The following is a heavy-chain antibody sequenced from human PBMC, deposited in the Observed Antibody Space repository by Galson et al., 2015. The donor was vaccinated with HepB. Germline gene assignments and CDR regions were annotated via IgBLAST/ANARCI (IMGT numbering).Heavy chain of an antibody. CDR3: AGGVGGPGPYSSSWYDYYGMDV. D-gene: IGHD6-13*01. Sequence: SVKVSCKASGGTFSSYTISWVRQAPGQGLEWMGRIIPILGIANYAQKFQGRVTITADKSTSTAYMELSSLRSEDTAVYYCAGGVGGPGPYSSSWYDYYGMDVWGQGTTVTVSS. CDR1: GGTFSSYT. J-gene: IGHJ6*02. V-gene: IGHV1-69*02. CDR2: IIPILGIA.